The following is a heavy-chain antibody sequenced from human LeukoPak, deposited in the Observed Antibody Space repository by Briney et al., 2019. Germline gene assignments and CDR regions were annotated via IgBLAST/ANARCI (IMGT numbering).Heavy chain of an antibody. CDR1: GFSFSDYG. J-gene: IGHJ4*02. V-gene: IGHV3-33*01. D-gene: IGHD6-19*01. Sequence: PGRSLRLSCAASGFSFSDYGMHWVRQAPGKGLEWVAVIWYDGTNRYYADSVEGRFTISRDNSKNTLYLQMNSLRAEDTAVYYCARTRYNSGGGDYWGQGTLVTVSS. CDR3: ARTRYNSGGGDY. CDR2: IWYDGTNR.